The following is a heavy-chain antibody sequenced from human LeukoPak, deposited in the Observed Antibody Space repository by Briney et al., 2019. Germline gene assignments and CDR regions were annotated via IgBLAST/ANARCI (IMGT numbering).Heavy chain of an antibody. J-gene: IGHJ4*02. Sequence: GGSLRLSCAASGVTFSSYWMSWVSQAPGKGLEWVANIKQDGSAKYYVDSVKGRFTISRDNAKNSLYLQMNSLRAEDTAVYYCARDNGLLWFGKDYWGQGTLVTVSS. CDR1: GVTFSSYW. CDR3: ARDNGLLWFGKDY. D-gene: IGHD3-10*01. CDR2: IKQDGSAK. V-gene: IGHV3-7*01.